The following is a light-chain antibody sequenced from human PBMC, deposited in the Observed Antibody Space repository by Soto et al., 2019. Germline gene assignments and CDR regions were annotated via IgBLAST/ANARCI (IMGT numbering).Light chain of an antibody. CDR3: QQYGSSGT. CDR1: QSVSSNH. J-gene: IGKJ1*01. Sequence: VVMRQSPATLSVSPGERATLSCRASQSVSSNHLAWYQQKPGQAPRLLIYGASNRATGIPDRFSGSGSGTDFTLTISRLEPEDFAVYYCQQYGSSGTFGQGTKVDI. CDR2: GAS. V-gene: IGKV3-20*01.